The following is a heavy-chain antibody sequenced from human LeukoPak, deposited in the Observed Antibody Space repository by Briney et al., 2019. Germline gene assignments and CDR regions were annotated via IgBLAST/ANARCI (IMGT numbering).Heavy chain of an antibody. D-gene: IGHD3-10*01. CDR2: IFRTGST. J-gene: IGHJ5*01. Sequence: KSSETLSLTCAVYNGSFIGYYWTWIRQPPGKGLEWIGSIFRTGSTYYSASLKSRVSISVDTSKNHFALKLASVTAADTAVYFCARRVGFYGSGSLNYFDPWGQGILVSVSS. CDR3: ARRVGFYGSGSLNYFDP. V-gene: IGHV4-34*12. CDR1: NGSFIGYY.